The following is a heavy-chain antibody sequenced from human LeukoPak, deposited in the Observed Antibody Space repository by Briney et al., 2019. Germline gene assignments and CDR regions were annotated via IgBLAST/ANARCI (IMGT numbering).Heavy chain of an antibody. D-gene: IGHD2-15*01. CDR2: IYYSGST. CDR1: GGSISSYY. CDR3: AGDRAYPRGLVVAATGIDP. J-gene: IGHJ5*02. Sequence: SETLSLTCTVSGGSISSYYWSWIRQPPGKGLEWIGYIYYSGSTNYNPSLKSRVTISVDTSKNQFSLKLSSVTAADTAVYYCAGDRAYPRGLVVAATGIDPWGQGTLVTVSS. V-gene: IGHV4-59*12.